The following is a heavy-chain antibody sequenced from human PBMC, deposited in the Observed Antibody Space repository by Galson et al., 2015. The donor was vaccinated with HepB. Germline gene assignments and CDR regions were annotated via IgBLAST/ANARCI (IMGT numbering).Heavy chain of an antibody. J-gene: IGHJ4*02. CDR3: AIQQQLATRFDY. CDR1: GFTFSSYG. D-gene: IGHD6-13*01. V-gene: IGHV3-30*02. CDR2: IRYDGSNK. Sequence: SLRLSCAASGFTFSSYGMHWVRQAPGKGLEWVAFIRYDGSNKYYADSVKGRFTISRDNSKNTLYLQMNSLRAEDTAVYYCAIQQQLATRFDYWGQGTLVTVSS.